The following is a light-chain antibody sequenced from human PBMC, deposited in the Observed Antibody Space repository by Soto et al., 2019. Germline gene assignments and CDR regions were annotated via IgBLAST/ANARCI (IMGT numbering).Light chain of an antibody. Sequence: QSALTKPPSASGSPGQSVTISCTGTSSDVGGYNYVSWYQQHPGKAPKLMIYEVSKRPSGVPDRFSGSKSANTASLTVSGLKAEDEADYYCSSYADSNIWVFGGGTKLTVL. CDR2: EVS. CDR3: SSYADSNIWV. CDR1: SSDVGGYNY. J-gene: IGLJ3*02. V-gene: IGLV2-8*01.